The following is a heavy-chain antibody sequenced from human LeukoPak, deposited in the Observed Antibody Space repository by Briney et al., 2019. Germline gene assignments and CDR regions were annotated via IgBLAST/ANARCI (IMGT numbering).Heavy chain of an antibody. D-gene: IGHD3-3*01. CDR2: IYSGGST. CDR1: GFTVSSNY. Sequence: GGSLRLSCAASGFTVSSNYMSWVRQAPGKGLEWVSVIYSGGSTYYADSVKGRFTISRDSSKNTLYLQMNSLRAENTAVYYCARGGGYDFPSDYWGQGTLVTVSS. J-gene: IGHJ4*02. CDR3: ARGGGYDFPSDY. V-gene: IGHV3-66*02.